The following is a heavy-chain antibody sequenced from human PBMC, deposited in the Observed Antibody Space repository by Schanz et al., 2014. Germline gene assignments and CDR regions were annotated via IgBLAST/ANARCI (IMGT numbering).Heavy chain of an antibody. CDR1: GGSIRSGTYY. CDR2: VFPNGIT. V-gene: IGHV4-61*02. Sequence: QVQLQESGPGLVKPSGTLSLTCTVSGGSIRSGTYYWSWIRQPAGKALEWVGRVFPNGITNYNPSLKSRVPLSLDTSNNRFSLPLTSLTAADTAVYYCARDTTWRLDLWGRGTLVTVSS. J-gene: IGHJ2*01. CDR3: ARDTTWRLDL. D-gene: IGHD1-1*01.